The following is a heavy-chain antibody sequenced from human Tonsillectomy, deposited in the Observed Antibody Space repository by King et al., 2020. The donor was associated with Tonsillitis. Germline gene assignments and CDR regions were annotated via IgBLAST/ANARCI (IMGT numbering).Heavy chain of an antibody. V-gene: IGHV3-74*01. J-gene: IGHJ5*02. CDR3: ARGAGMIGPSRDNWFDP. D-gene: IGHD2-21*01. Sequence: VQLVESGGDLVQPGGSLRLSCAASGFTFSSYWMHWVRQPPGKGLVWVSRINSDGSTTNYADSVKGRFTISRDNAKNTLYLQMNSLRAEDTAVYYCARGAGMIGPSRDNWFDPWGQGPLVTVPS. CDR2: INSDGSTT. CDR1: GFTFSSYW.